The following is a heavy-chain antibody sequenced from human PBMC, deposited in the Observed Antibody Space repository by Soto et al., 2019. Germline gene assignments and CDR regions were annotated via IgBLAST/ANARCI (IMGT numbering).Heavy chain of an antibody. CDR3: ARDPHYPYYDFWSGYYGWFDP. CDR1: GFTFSSYS. Sequence: EVQLVESGGGLVQPGGSLRLSCAASGFTFSSYSMNWVRQAPGKGLEWVSYISSSSSTIYYADSVKGRFTISRDNAKNPLYLQMNSLRAEDTAVYYCARDPHYPYYDFWSGYYGWFDPWGQGTLVTVSS. V-gene: IGHV3-48*01. J-gene: IGHJ5*02. CDR2: ISSSSSTI. D-gene: IGHD3-3*01.